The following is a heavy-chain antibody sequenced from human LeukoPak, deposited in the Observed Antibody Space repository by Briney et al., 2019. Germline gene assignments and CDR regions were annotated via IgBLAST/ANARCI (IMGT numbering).Heavy chain of an antibody. V-gene: IGHV1-24*01. CDR2: FDPEDGET. J-gene: IGHJ3*02. CDR1: GYTLTELS. D-gene: IGHD3-10*01. CDR3: ATVWFGELLSAFDI. Sequence: ASVKVSCKVSGYTLTELSMHWVRQAPGKGLEWMGGFDPEDGETIYAQKFQGRVTMTEDTSTDTAYKELSSLRSEDTAVYYCATVWFGELLSAFDIWGQGTMVTVSS.